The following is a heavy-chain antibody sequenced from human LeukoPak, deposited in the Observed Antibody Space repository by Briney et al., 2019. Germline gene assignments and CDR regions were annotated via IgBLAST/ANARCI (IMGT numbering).Heavy chain of an antibody. Sequence: SETLSLTCAVYGGSFSGYYWSWMRQPPGKGLEWIGEINHSGSTNYNPSLKSRVTISVDTSKNQFSLKLSSVTAADTAVYYCARGNTMVRGVKYYYYMDVWGKGPTATVSS. D-gene: IGHD3-10*01. CDR1: GGSFSGYY. V-gene: IGHV4-34*01. J-gene: IGHJ6*03. CDR3: ARGNTMVRGVKYYYYMDV. CDR2: INHSGST.